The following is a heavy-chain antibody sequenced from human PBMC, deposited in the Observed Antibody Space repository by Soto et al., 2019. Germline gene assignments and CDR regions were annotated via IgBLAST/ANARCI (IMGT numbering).Heavy chain of an antibody. CDR1: GFNFSNYA. CDR3: AKDRTVAARNFDH. Sequence: GGSLRLSCAASGFNFSNYAMGRVRQAPGKGLEWVSSISTSIDAPYYADSVKCRFNISRDDSTNMVYLQMAGLRAGGNAYYYCAKDRTVAARNFDHWGQGTLVTVSA. V-gene: IGHV3-23*01. D-gene: IGHD2-21*02. CDR2: ISTSIDAP. J-gene: IGHJ4*02.